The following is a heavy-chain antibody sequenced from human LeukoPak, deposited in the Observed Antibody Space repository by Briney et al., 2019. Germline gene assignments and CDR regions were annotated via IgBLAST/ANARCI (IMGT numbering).Heavy chain of an antibody. CDR3: ARGTEQWLVSNYYYGMDV. Sequence: ASVKVSCKASGGTFSSYAISWVRQAPGQGLEWMGRIIPILGIAKYAQKFQGRVTITADKSTSTAYMELSSLRSEDTAVYYCARGTEQWLVSNYYYGMDVWSQGTTVTVSS. CDR2: IIPILGIA. CDR1: GGTFSSYA. J-gene: IGHJ6*02. D-gene: IGHD6-19*01. V-gene: IGHV1-69*04.